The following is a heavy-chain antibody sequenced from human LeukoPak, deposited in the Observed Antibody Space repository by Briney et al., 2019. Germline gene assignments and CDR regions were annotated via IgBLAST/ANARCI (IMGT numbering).Heavy chain of an antibody. D-gene: IGHD6-6*01. CDR1: SGSISSSNW. CDR3: ARSPAVGTGIAARPTNFDY. CDR2: IYYSGST. V-gene: IGHV4-4*02. J-gene: IGHJ4*02. Sequence: PSETLSLTCAVSSGSISSSNWWSWVRQPPGKGLEWIGYIYYSGSTNYNPSLKSRVTISVDTSKNQFSLKLSSVTAADTAVYYCARSPAVGTGIAARPTNFDYWGQGTLVTVSS.